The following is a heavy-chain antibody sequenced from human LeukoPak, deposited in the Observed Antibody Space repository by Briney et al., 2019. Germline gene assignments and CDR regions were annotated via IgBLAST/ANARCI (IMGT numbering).Heavy chain of an antibody. V-gene: IGHV3-23*01. D-gene: IGHD3-3*01. Sequence: GGSLRLSCAASGFTFSSYAMSWVRQAPGKGLEWVSAICGSGGSTYYADSVKGRFTISRDNSKNTLYLQMSSLRAEDTAVYYCAKDPLYEFWSGYPQGYFDYWGQGTLVTVSS. CDR1: GFTFSSYA. CDR3: AKDPLYEFWSGYPQGYFDY. J-gene: IGHJ4*02. CDR2: ICGSGGST.